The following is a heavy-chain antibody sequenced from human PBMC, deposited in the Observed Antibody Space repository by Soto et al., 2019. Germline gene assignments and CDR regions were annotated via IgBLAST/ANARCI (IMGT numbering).Heavy chain of an antibody. CDR2: IIPILGIA. Sequence: SVKVACKTSGGTIRSYTISWVRKATGQGLEWMGRIIPILGIANYAQKLQGRVTITADKSTSTAYMELSSLRSEDTAVYYCARDSLDDYSNRGYYFDYWGQGTLVTVSS. CDR3: ARDSLDDYSNRGYYFDY. V-gene: IGHV1-69*04. J-gene: IGHJ4*02. CDR1: GGTIRSYT. D-gene: IGHD4-4*01.